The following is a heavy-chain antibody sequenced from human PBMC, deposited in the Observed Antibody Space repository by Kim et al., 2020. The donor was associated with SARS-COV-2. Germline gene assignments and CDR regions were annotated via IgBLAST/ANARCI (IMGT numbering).Heavy chain of an antibody. CDR2: IYYSGST. D-gene: IGHD3-22*01. J-gene: IGHJ4*01. Sequence: SETLSLTCTVSGGSISSSSYYWGWIRQPPGKGLEWIGSIYYSGSTYYNPSLKSRVTISVDTSKNQFSLKLSSVTAADTAVYYCVRLPPYDSSGMVAYWG. CDR3: VRLPPYDSSGMVAY. V-gene: IGHV4-39*01. CDR1: GGSISSSSYY.